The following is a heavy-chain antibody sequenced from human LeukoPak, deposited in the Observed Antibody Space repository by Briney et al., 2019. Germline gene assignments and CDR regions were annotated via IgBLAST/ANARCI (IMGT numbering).Heavy chain of an antibody. D-gene: IGHD4-17*01. J-gene: IGHJ6*02. CDR3: ARDYGDYGHMFYYYCGMDV. CDR1: GFTFSSYG. V-gene: IGHV3-33*01. CDR2: IWYDGSNK. Sequence: QPGGSLRLSCAASGFTFSSYGMHWVRQAPGKGLEWVAVIWYDGSNKYYADSVKGRFTISRDNSKNTLYLQMNSLRAEDTAVYYCARDYGDYGHMFYYYCGMDVWGQGTTVTVSS.